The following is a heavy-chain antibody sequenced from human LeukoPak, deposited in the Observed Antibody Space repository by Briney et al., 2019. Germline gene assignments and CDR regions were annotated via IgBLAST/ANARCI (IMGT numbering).Heavy chain of an antibody. CDR1: GFTLSSYW. CDR2: INSDESST. CDR3: ARGAHVLDI. D-gene: IGHD1-26*01. V-gene: IGHV3-74*03. Sequence: PGGSLILSYAASGFTLSSYWMHWVRQAPGKGLVWVSRINSDESSTTYVDSVKGRFTISRDNAKNTLYLQMDSLRVEDTAVYFCARGAHVLDIWGQGTMVTVSS. J-gene: IGHJ3*02.